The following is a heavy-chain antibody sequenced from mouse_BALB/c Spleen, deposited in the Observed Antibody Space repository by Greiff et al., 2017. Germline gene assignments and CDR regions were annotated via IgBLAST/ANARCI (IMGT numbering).Heavy chain of an antibody. CDR3: ARRGGNYVGAMDY. D-gene: IGHD2-1*01. J-gene: IGHJ4*01. CDR1: GFTFSSYT. V-gene: IGHV5-12-2*01. CDR2: ISNGGGST. Sequence: DVMLVESGGGLVQPGGSLKLSCAASGFTFSSYTMSWVRQTPEKRLEWVAYISNGGGSTYYPDTVKGRFPISRDNAKNTLYLQMSSLKSEDTAMYYCARRGGNYVGAMDYWGQGTSVTVSS.